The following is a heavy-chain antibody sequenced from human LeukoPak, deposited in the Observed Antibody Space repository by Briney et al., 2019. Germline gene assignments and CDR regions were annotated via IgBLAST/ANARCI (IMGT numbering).Heavy chain of an antibody. Sequence: GASVKVSCKASGGTFSSYVISWVRQAPGQGLEWMGWISAYNGNTNYAQKLQGRVTMTTDTSTSTAYMELRSLRSDDTAVYYCARDDACSGGSCYSVTHHYYYYMDVWGKGTTVTVSS. D-gene: IGHD2-15*01. J-gene: IGHJ6*03. CDR2: ISAYNGNT. V-gene: IGHV1-18*01. CDR1: GGTFSSYV. CDR3: ARDDACSGGSCYSVTHHYYYYMDV.